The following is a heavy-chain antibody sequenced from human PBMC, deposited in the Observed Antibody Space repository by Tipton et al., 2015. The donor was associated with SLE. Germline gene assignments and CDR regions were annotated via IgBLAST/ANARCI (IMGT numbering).Heavy chain of an antibody. Sequence: TLSLTCTISGDSISSYYWNWIRQPPGKGLEWLGYVYYSGGTNYNPSLRSRVTISVDTSKNQFSLQLTSVTAADTAVYYCARPDLIWGQGTLVTVSS. CDR2: VYYSGGT. V-gene: IGHV4-59*01. D-gene: IGHD1-14*01. CDR1: GDSISSYY. CDR3: ARPDLI. J-gene: IGHJ4*02.